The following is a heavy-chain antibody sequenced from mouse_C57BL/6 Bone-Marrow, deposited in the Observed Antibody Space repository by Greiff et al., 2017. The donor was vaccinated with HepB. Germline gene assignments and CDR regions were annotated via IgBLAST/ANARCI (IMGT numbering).Heavy chain of an antibody. CDR2: IHPNSGST. J-gene: IGHJ4*01. CDR1: GYTFTSYW. Sequence: QVQLQQPGAELVKPGASVKLSCKASGYTFTSYWMHWVKQRPGQGLEWIGMIHPNSGSTNYNEKFKSKATLTVDKSSSTAYMQLSSLTSEDSAVYYCARMLITTVVGGMDYWGQGTSVTVSS. D-gene: IGHD1-1*01. V-gene: IGHV1-64*01. CDR3: ARMLITTVVGGMDY.